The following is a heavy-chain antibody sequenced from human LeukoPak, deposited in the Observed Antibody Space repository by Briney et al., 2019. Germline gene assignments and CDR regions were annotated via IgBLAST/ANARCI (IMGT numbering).Heavy chain of an antibody. V-gene: IGHV3-48*03. Sequence: TGGSLRLSCAASGFTFSSHEMNWVRQAPGKGLEWVSYISDSGSPIYYADSVKGRFTVSRDNAKNSLYLQMNSLRAEDTALYYCARRTLGATAYSAFDFWGQGTLVTVSS. CDR3: ARRTLGATAYSAFDF. D-gene: IGHD3-16*01. CDR1: GFTFSSHE. J-gene: IGHJ3*01. CDR2: ISDSGSPI.